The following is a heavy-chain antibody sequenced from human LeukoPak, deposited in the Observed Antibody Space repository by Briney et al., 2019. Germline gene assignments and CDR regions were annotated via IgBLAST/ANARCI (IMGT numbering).Heavy chain of an antibody. CDR2: ITPIFGTT. CDR1: GGTFSSYA. D-gene: IGHD3-22*01. Sequence: SVKVSCKASGGTFSSYAITWVRQAPGQGLEWMGRITPIFGTTNYAQRFQGRVTITADTTTSTAYMHLSSLRSEDTAVYYCARGLEYYYDTFRDFDIWGQGTMVIVSS. V-gene: IGHV1-69*06. J-gene: IGHJ3*02. CDR3: ARGLEYYYDTFRDFDI.